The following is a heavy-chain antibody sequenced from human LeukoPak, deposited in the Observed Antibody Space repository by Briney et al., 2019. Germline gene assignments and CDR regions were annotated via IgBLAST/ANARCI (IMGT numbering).Heavy chain of an antibody. V-gene: IGHV3-30*02. D-gene: IGHD3-10*01. CDR3: AKGWELLWFGESFDY. J-gene: IGHJ4*02. Sequence: GGSLRLSCAASGFTFSSYGMHWVRQAPGKGLEWVAFIRYDGSNKYYADSVKGRFTISRDNSKNTLYLQMNSLRAEDTAVYYCAKGWELLWFGESFDYWGQGTLVTVSS. CDR1: GFTFSSYG. CDR2: IRYDGSNK.